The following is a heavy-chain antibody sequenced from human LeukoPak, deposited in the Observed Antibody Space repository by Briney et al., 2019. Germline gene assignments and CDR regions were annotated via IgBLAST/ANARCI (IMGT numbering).Heavy chain of an antibody. J-gene: IGHJ4*02. Sequence: GGSLRLSCAASGFTFSSYAMSWVRQAPGKGLEWVSAISGSGGSTYYADSVKGRFTISRDNSKNTLYLQMNSLRAEDTAVYYCAKGLVRLLWFGELLFFDYWGQGTLVTASS. D-gene: IGHD3-10*01. CDR1: GFTFSSYA. CDR3: AKGLVRLLWFGELLFFDY. CDR2: ISGSGGST. V-gene: IGHV3-23*01.